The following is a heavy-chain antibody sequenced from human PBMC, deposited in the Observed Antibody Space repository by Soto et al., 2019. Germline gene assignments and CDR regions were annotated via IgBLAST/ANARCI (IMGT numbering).Heavy chain of an antibody. CDR2: TYYRSKWYN. J-gene: IGHJ6*02. Sequence: SQTLSLTCPTSGDSVSSNCAAWNWIRPSPSRGLEWLGRTYYRSKWYNDYAVSVKSRITINPDTSKNQFSLQLNSVTPEDTAVYYCARGGKQLVLGVYYYYGMDVWGQGTTVTVSS. CDR1: GDSVSSNCAA. V-gene: IGHV6-1*01. CDR3: ARGGKQLVLGVYYYYGMDV. D-gene: IGHD6-13*01.